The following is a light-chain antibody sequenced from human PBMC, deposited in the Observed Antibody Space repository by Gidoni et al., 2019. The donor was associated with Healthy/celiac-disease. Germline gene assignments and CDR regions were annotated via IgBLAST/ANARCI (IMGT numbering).Light chain of an antibody. J-gene: IGKJ1*01. CDR1: QSVSSSY. CDR2: GSS. CDR3: QQYGSSLWT. Sequence: EIVLTQSPGTLSFSPGERATLSCRASQSVSSSYLAWYQQKPGQAPRLLIYGSSSRATGIPERLSGSGSGTDFTITISRLEHEDFAVYYCQQYGSSLWTFGKGTKVEIK. V-gene: IGKV3-20*01.